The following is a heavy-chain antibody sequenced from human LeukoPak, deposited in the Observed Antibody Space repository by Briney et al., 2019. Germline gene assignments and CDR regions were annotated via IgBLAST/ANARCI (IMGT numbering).Heavy chain of an antibody. CDR2: IKQDGSEK. CDR1: GFTFSSYW. Sequence: GGSLRLSCAASGFTFSSYWMSWVRQAPGKGLEWVANIKQDGSEKYYVDSVKGRFTISRDNSKDTLYLQMNSLRAEDTAVYYCARDCGYNYGHPFDYWGQGTLVTVSS. J-gene: IGHJ4*02. D-gene: IGHD5-18*01. V-gene: IGHV3-7*01. CDR3: ARDCGYNYGHPFDY.